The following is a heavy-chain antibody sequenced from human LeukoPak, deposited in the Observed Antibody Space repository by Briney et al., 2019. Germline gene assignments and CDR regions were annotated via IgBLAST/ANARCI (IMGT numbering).Heavy chain of an antibody. V-gene: IGHV4-4*02. J-gene: IGHJ6*03. Sequence: SETLSLTCAVSGGSISSSNWWSWVRQPPGKGLEWIGEIYHSGSTNYNPSLKSRVTISVDTSKNQFSLKLSSVTAADTAVYYCARERWDTAMVTYYYYYMDVWGKGTTVTISS. CDR2: IYHSGST. CDR1: GGSISSSNW. CDR3: ARERWDTAMVTYYYYYMDV. D-gene: IGHD5-18*01.